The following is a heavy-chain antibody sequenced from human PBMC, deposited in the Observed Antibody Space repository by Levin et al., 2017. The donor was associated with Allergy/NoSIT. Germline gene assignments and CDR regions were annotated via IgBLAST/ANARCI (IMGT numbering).Heavy chain of an antibody. CDR3: ARLGIVGATTSGSYFDY. Sequence: SETLSLTCAVYGGSFSGYYWSWIRQPPGKGLEWIGEINHSGSTNYNPSLKSRVTISVDTSKNQFSLKLSSVTAADTAVYYCARLGIVGATTSGSYFDYWGQGTLVTVSS. J-gene: IGHJ4*02. V-gene: IGHV4-34*01. CDR1: GGSFSGYY. CDR2: INHSGST. D-gene: IGHD1-26*01.